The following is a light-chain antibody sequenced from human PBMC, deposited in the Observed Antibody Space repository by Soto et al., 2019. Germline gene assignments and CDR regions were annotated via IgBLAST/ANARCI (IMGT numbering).Light chain of an antibody. CDR2: DTS. J-gene: IGKJ4*01. CDR1: QGIGSA. V-gene: IGKV3-15*01. Sequence: DIVMTQSPATLSVSPGEGATLSRRASQGIGSALPWHQQKPGQTPRLLIYDTSNRATGVPARFRGSASGREFTVSITRLQCGDVAAYYCQHHANWPLPLGGGTRVESK. CDR3: QHHANWPLP.